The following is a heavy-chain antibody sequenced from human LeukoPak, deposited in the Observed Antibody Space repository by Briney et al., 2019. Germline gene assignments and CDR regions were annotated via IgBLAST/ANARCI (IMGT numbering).Heavy chain of an antibody. J-gene: IGHJ5*02. CDR1: GYTFTSYG. V-gene: IGHV1-18*01. CDR3: ARVTGHLFDP. CDR2: INTYNGNT. Sequence: GASVKVSCKASGYTFTSYGISWVRQAPGQGLEWMGWINTYNGNTNYAQKLQGRVTMTTDTSKGTAYMELRSLRSDDTAVYYCARVTGHLFDPWGQGTLVTVSS.